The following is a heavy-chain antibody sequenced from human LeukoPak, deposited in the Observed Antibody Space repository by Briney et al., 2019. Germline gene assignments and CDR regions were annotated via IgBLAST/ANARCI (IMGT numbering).Heavy chain of an antibody. Sequence: ASVKVSCQASGYTFTSYGISWVRQAPGQGLEWMGWISAYNGNTNYAQKLQGRVTMTTDTSTSTAYMELRSLRSGDTAVYYCAGYRSSHFDYWGQGTLVTVSS. J-gene: IGHJ4*02. CDR1: GYTFTSYG. CDR3: AGYRSSHFDY. V-gene: IGHV1-18*01. D-gene: IGHD6-6*01. CDR2: ISAYNGNT.